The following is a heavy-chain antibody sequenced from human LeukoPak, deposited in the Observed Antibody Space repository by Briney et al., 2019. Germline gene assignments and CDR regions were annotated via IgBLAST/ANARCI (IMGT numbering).Heavy chain of an antibody. CDR3: ARSYSSGWSPSFDY. Sequence: SETLSLTCAVCGGSFSGYYWSWIRQPPGKGLEWIGEINHSGSTNYNPSLKSRVTISVDTSKNQFSLKLSSVTAADTAVYYCARSYSSGWSPSFDYWGQGTLVTVSS. J-gene: IGHJ4*02. CDR2: INHSGST. V-gene: IGHV4-34*01. CDR1: GGSFSGYY. D-gene: IGHD6-19*01.